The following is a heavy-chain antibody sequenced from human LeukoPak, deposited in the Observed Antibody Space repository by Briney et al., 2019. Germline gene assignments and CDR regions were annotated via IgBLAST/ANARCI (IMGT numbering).Heavy chain of an antibody. Sequence: GGSLRLSCAASGFTFSSYAMSWVRQAPGKGLEWVSAINGGGDNTFYADSVKGRFTISRDNSKNTLYLQMNSLRAEDTAVYYCARGGTMIRVPLGVWGQGTTVTVSS. V-gene: IGHV3-23*01. CDR1: GFTFSSYA. D-gene: IGHD3-10*01. CDR3: ARGGTMIRVPLGV. CDR2: INGGGDNT. J-gene: IGHJ6*02.